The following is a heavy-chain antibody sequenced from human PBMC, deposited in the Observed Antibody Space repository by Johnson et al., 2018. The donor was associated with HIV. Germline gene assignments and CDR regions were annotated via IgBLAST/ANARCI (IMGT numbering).Heavy chain of an antibody. D-gene: IGHD1-26*01. V-gene: IGHV3-20*04. CDR3: ARVRRREQKLDAFDI. Sequence: VQLVESGGGVVQPGRSLRLSCAASGFTFSSYAMSWVRQAPGKGLEWVSAINWNGGSTGYADSVKGRFTISRDNARNSLYLQMNSLRAEDTAVYYCARVRRREQKLDAFDIWGQGTMVTVSA. CDR1: GFTFSSYA. J-gene: IGHJ3*02. CDR2: INWNGGST.